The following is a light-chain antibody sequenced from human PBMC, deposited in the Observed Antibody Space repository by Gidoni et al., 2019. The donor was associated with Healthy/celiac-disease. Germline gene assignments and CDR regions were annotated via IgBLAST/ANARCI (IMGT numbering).Light chain of an antibody. Sequence: SYVLTQPPSVSVAPGQTARITCGGNNIGSNSVHWYQQKPGQAPVLVVYDDSARPSGIPERFSGSNSGNTATLTISRVEAGDEADYYCQVWDSSSDVVFGGGTKLTVL. V-gene: IGLV3-21*02. CDR1: NIGSNS. J-gene: IGLJ2*01. CDR3: QVWDSSSDVV. CDR2: DDS.